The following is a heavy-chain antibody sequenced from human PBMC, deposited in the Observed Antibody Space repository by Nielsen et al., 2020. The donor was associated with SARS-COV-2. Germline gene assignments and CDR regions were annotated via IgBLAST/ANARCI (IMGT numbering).Heavy chain of an antibody. CDR2: ISWNSGSI. J-gene: IGHJ4*02. CDR3: ARDGHYYGSGSYYSETYFDY. V-gene: IGHV3-9*01. D-gene: IGHD3-10*01. CDR1: GFTFDDYA. Sequence: SLKISCAASGFTFDDYAMHWVRQAPGKGLEWVSGISWNSGSIGYADSVKGRFTISRDNAKNSLYLQMNSLRAEDTAVYYCARDGHYYGSGSYYSETYFDYWGQGTLVTVSS.